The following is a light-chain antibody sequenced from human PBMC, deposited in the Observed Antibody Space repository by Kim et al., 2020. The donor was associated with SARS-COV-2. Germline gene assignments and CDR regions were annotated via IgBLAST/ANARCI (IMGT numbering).Light chain of an antibody. CDR3: QAWDTSTAV. V-gene: IGLV3-1*01. CDR2: QDA. CDR1: NLGDKY. Sequence: SYELTQPPSLSVSPGQTAIITCSGDNLGDKYVSWYHQKAGQSPALVIYQDAKRRSGIPERFSGSNSGNTATLTISGTQAVDEADYFCQAWDTSTAVFGGVTQLTVL. J-gene: IGLJ3*02.